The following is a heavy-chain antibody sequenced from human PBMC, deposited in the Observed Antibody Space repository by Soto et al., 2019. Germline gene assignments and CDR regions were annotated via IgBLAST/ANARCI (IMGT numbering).Heavy chain of an antibody. J-gene: IGHJ4*02. CDR1: GYTFTSYG. CDR2: ISAYNGNT. D-gene: IGHD3-3*01. V-gene: IGHV1-18*01. CDR3: ARELGGYDFGRGYYDY. Sequence: QVQLVQSGAEVKKPGASVKVSCKASGYTFTSYGISWVRQAPGQGRERMGWISAYNGNTNYAQKIQGRVTMTTDTYPSTAEMELRSLRADDTDVYSCARELGGYDFGRGYYDYWGQGTLVTVSS.